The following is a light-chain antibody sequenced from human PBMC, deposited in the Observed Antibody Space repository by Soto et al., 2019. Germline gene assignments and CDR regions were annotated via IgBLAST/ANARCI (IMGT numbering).Light chain of an antibody. CDR1: QSISSY. Sequence: DIQMTPSASSLSASVGDRVTITCRASQSISSYLNWYQQKPGKAPKLLIYAASSLQSGVPSRFSGSGSGTDFTLTISSLQPEDFATYYCQQSYSTPPTFGQGTKVDIK. CDR3: QQSYSTPPT. V-gene: IGKV1-39*01. CDR2: AAS. J-gene: IGKJ1*01.